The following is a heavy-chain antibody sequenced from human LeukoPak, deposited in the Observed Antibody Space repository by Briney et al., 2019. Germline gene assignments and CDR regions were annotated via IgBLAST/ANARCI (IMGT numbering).Heavy chain of an antibody. Sequence: GGSLRLSCAASGFTFSSYDMHWVRQATGKGLEWVSAIGTAGDTYYPGSVKGRFTISRENAKNSLYLQMNSLRAGDTAVYYCARAKRNYYGSGSYYNLDYFDYWGQGTLVTVSS. CDR3: ARAKRNYYGSGSYYNLDYFDY. CDR2: IGTAGDT. CDR1: GFTFSSYD. J-gene: IGHJ4*02. V-gene: IGHV3-13*04. D-gene: IGHD3-10*01.